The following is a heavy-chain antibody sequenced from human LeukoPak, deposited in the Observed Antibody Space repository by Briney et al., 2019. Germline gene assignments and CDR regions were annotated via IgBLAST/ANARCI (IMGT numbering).Heavy chain of an antibody. V-gene: IGHV5-51*01. J-gene: IGHJ5*02. Sequence: GESLKISCKGSGYRFTNYWIGWVRQMPGKGLEWMGIIYPGDSDTRYSPSFQGQVTISADKSISTAYLQWSSLKASDTAMYYCARITSQDCSSTSCYSDWFDPWGQGTLVTVSS. D-gene: IGHD2-2*01. CDR1: GYRFTNYW. CDR3: ARITSQDCSSTSCYSDWFDP. CDR2: IYPGDSDT.